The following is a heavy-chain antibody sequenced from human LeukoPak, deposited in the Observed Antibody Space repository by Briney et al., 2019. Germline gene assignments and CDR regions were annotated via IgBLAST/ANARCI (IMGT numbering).Heavy chain of an antibody. V-gene: IGHV3-30-3*01. D-gene: IGHD6-19*01. CDR3: ARDRIAVARFDY. J-gene: IGHJ4*02. Sequence: PGRSLRLSCAASGFTSSSYAMHWVRQAPGKGLEWVAVISYDGSNKYYADSLKGRFTISRDNYKNTLYLQMNSLRAEDTAVYYCARDRIAVARFDYWGQGTLVTVSS. CDR2: ISYDGSNK. CDR1: GFTSSSYA.